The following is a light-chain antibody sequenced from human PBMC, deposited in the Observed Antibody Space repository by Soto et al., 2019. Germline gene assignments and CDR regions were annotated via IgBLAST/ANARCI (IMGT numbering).Light chain of an antibody. CDR1: KLGDKY. CDR2: QDS. V-gene: IGLV3-1*01. Sequence: SYELTQPASVSVSPGQTASITCSGDKLGDKYACWYQQKPGQSPVLVIYQDSKRPSGIPERFSGSNSGNTATLTISGTQAMDEADYYCQAWDSSTAVFAGGTKLTVL. J-gene: IGLJ2*01. CDR3: QAWDSSTAV.